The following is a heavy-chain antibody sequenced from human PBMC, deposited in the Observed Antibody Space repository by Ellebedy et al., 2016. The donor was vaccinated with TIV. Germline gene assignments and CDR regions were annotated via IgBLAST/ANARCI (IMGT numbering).Heavy chain of an antibody. CDR3: EGRYMMIDVFDI. V-gene: IGHV4-39*01. Sequence: SETLSLTXTVSGGSISSSHYYWGWIRQSQGKGLEWIGSIYYSGSTYYNPSLKSRVSISIDTSKNQLSLRLRSVTAADTAVYYCEGRYMMIDVFDIWGQGTRVTVSS. CDR2: IYYSGST. J-gene: IGHJ3*02. D-gene: IGHD5-24*01. CDR1: GGSISSSHYY.